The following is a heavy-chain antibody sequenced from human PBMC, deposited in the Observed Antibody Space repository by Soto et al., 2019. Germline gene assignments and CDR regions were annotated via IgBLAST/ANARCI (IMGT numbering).Heavy chain of an antibody. CDR1: GFTFSSYS. V-gene: IGHV3-48*01. Sequence: GGSLRLSCAASGFTFSSYSMNWVRQAPGKGLEWVSYISSSSSTIYYADSVKGRFTISRDNAKNSLYLQMNSLRAEDTAVYYCARVNCSSTSCYAHFDYWGQGTLVTVSS. CDR2: ISSSSSTI. CDR3: ARVNCSSTSCYAHFDY. D-gene: IGHD2-2*01. J-gene: IGHJ4*02.